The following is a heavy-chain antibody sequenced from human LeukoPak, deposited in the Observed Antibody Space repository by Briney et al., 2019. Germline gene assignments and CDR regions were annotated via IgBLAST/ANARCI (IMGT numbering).Heavy chain of an antibody. V-gene: IGHV3-64*01. Sequence: GGSLRLSCAASGFTFGSYAMHWVRQAPGKGLEYVSAISGNGRSTYYANSVKGRFTISRDNSKNKLYLQMGSLRAEDVAVYYCARVDSNYGVRLGYWGQGTLVTVSS. J-gene: IGHJ4*02. CDR2: ISGNGRST. CDR1: GFTFGSYA. D-gene: IGHD4-11*01. CDR3: ARVDSNYGVRLGY.